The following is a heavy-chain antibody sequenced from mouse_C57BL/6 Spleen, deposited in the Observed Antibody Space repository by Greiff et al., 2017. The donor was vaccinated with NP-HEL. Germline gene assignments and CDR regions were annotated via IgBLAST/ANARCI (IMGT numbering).Heavy chain of an antibody. D-gene: IGHD2-5*01. CDR2: IDPSDSYT. V-gene: IGHV1-59*01. J-gene: IGHJ2*01. CDR1: GYTFTSYW. Sequence: QVQLQQPGAELVRPGTSVKLSCKASGYTFTSYWMHWVKQRPGQGLEWIGVIDPSDSYTNYNQKFKGKATLTVDTSSSTAYMQLSSLTSEDSAVYYWAVIVTFDYWGQGTTLTVSS. CDR3: AVIVTFDY.